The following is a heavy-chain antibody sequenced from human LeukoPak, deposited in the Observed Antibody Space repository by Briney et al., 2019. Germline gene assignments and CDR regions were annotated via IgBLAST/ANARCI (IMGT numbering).Heavy chain of an antibody. CDR3: TTVGDYDYVWGTYRIDY. D-gene: IGHD3-16*02. V-gene: IGHV3-15*01. Sequence: GGSLRLSCAASGFTFSNAWMSWVRQAPGKGLEWVGRIKRKTDGGTTDYAAPVKGRFTISRDQSKSPLYLQMNSLKIEDTGVYYCTTVGDYDYVWGTYRIDYWGQGTLVTVSS. CDR2: IKRKTDGGTT. J-gene: IGHJ4*02. CDR1: GFTFSNAW.